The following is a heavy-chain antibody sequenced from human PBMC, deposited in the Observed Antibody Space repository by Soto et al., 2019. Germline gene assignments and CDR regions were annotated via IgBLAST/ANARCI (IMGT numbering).Heavy chain of an antibody. CDR2: RWYDGRNK. CDR3: ARSDRRCSPNCVEVADY. V-gene: IGHV3-33*01. CDR1: GFTFSSYG. J-gene: IGHJ4*02. D-gene: IGHD2-2*01. Sequence: QVQLVESGGGVVQPGRSLRLSCAASGFTFSSYGMHWVRQAPGKGLEWVAVRWYDGRNKYYADSVKGRFTISRDNSKNTLYLQMNSLRAEDTAVYYCARSDRRCSPNCVEVADYWGQGTLVTVSS.